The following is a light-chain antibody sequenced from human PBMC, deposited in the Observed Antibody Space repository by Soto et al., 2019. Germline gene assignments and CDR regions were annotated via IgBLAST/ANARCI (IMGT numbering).Light chain of an antibody. V-gene: IGKV1-5*03. CDR3: QHYNSYPIT. CDR1: QSISSW. CDR2: KAS. Sequence: DIQMTQSPSTLSASVGDRVTITCRASQSISSWLAWYQQKPGKAPKLLIYKASSLESGVPSRFSGSGSGTELTLTISSLQPDDFTTYYCQHYNSYPITFGQVTRLEIK. J-gene: IGKJ5*01.